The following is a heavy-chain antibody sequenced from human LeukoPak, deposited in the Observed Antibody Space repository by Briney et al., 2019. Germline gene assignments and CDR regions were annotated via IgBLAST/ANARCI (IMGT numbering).Heavy chain of an antibody. Sequence: SETLSLTCTVSDGSINNYYWSWIRQPPGKGLERIGYVYYTGNTNYSPSLKSRGTISVDTSKNQFSLKLRSVTAADTAVYYCARGGSGDAFDYWGQGTLVIVSS. CDR2: VYYTGNT. V-gene: IGHV4-59*01. CDR1: DGSINNYY. J-gene: IGHJ4*02. D-gene: IGHD2-21*02. CDR3: ARGGSGDAFDY.